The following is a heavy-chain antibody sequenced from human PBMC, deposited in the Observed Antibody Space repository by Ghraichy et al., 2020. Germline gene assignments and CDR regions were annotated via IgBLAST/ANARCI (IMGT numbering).Heavy chain of an antibody. V-gene: IGHV4-38-2*01. CDR2: IYHSGST. Sequence: SQTLSLTCAVSGYSISSGYYWGWIRQPPGKGLEWIGSIYHSGSTYYNPSLKSRVTISVDTSKNQFSLKLSSVTAADTAVYYCARHRRGLSDYWGQGTLVTVSS. CDR1: GYSISSGYY. CDR3: ARHRRGLSDY. D-gene: IGHD2/OR15-2a*01. J-gene: IGHJ4*02.